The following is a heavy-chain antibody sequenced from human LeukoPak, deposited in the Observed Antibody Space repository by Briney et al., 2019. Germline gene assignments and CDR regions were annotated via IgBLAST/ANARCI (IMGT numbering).Heavy chain of an antibody. J-gene: IGHJ4*02. CDR1: GFTFSSYI. CDR3: ARASYTVTTEYAAY. CDR2: ISSSSSTI. Sequence: PGGSLRLSCAASGFTFSSYIMNWVRQAPGKGLEWVSYISSSSSTIYYADSVKGRFTISRDNAKNSLYLQMNSLRAEDTAVYYCARASYTVTTEYAAYWGQGTLVTVSS. D-gene: IGHD4-17*01. V-gene: IGHV3-48*04.